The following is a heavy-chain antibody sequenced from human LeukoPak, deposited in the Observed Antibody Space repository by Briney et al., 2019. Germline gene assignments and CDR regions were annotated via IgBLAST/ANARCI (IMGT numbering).Heavy chain of an antibody. D-gene: IGHD1-26*01. CDR2: INHSGST. V-gene: IGHV4-34*01. CDR1: GGSFSSYY. CDR3: ARHYGGSYPSPFDY. J-gene: IGHJ4*02. Sequence: KTSETLSLTCAVYGGSFSSYYWSWIRQPPGKGLEWIGEINHSGSTNYNPSLKSRVTISVDTSKNQFSLKLSSVTAADTAVYYCARHYGGSYPSPFDYWGQGTLVTVSS.